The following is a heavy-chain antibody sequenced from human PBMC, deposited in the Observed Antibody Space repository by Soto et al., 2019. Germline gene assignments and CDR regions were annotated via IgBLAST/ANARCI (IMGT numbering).Heavy chain of an antibody. Sequence: SVPTLVNPTQTLTLTCTFSGFSLSTSGVGVGWIRQPPGKALERLALIYWDNDKRYSPSLKSRLTITKDTSKNQVVLTMTNMDPVVTATYYCAHGRTKYSMDVWGKGTTVTVSS. D-gene: IGHD2-2*01. CDR3: AHGRTKYSMDV. V-gene: IGHV2-5*02. CDR2: IYWDNDK. J-gene: IGHJ6*03. CDR1: GFSLSTSGVG.